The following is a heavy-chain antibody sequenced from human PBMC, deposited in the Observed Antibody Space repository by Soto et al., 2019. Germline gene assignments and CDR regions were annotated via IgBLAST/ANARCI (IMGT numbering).Heavy chain of an antibody. Sequence: QVQLVQSGAEVKKPGSSVTVSCKASGGTFRSNGISWVRQAPGQGLEWLGGIIPIVHTASYAQTFRGRVTITADESTTTAYMELSSLRSEDTAVYYCAMITMIHSFDPWGQGTLVTVSS. D-gene: IGHD3-22*01. CDR1: GGTFRSNG. CDR3: AMITMIHSFDP. CDR2: IIPIVHTA. J-gene: IGHJ5*02. V-gene: IGHV1-69*01.